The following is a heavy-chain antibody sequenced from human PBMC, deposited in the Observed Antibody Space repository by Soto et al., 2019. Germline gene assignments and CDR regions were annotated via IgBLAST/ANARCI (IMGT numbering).Heavy chain of an antibody. J-gene: IGHJ5*02. CDR2: LIPIFGTA. Sequence: QVQLVQSGAEVKKPGSSVKVSCKASGGTFSSYAISWVRQAPGQGLEWMGGLIPIFGTANYAQKFQSRVTITADESTSTAYMELSSLRSEDTAVYYCARAPQGPYYDSSGYNNWFDPWGQGTLVTVSS. CDR1: GGTFSSYA. V-gene: IGHV1-69*12. D-gene: IGHD3-22*01. CDR3: ARAPQGPYYDSSGYNNWFDP.